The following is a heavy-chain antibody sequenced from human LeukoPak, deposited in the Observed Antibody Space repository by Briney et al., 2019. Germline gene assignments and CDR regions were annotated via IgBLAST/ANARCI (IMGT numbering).Heavy chain of an antibody. CDR1: GYTFTSYY. J-gene: IGHJ4*02. CDR3: ARDNFGLRRYFDY. CDR2: INPSGGST. Sequence: ASVKVSCTASGYTFTSYYMHWVRQAPGQGLEWMGIINPSGGSTSYAQKFQGRVTMTRDTSTSTVYMELSSLRSEDMAVYYCARDNFGLRRYFDYWGQGTLVTVSS. V-gene: IGHV1-46*01. D-gene: IGHD3-3*01.